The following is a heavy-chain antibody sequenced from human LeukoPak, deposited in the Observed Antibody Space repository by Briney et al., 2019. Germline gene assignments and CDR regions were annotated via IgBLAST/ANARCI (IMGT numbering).Heavy chain of an antibody. D-gene: IGHD5-18*01. CDR3: AKGGYSYGIEVDY. CDR1: GFTFDDYA. Sequence: PGGSLRLSCAASGFTFDDYAMHWVRHAPGKGLEWVSLISGDGGSTYYADSVKGRFTISRHNSKNSLYLQMNSLRTEDTALYYCAKGGYSYGIEVDYWGQGTLVTVSS. J-gene: IGHJ4*02. CDR2: ISGDGGST. V-gene: IGHV3-43*02.